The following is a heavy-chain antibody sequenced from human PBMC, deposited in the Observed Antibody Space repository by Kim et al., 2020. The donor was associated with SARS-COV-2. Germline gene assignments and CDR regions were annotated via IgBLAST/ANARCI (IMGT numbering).Heavy chain of an antibody. J-gene: IGHJ4*02. V-gene: IGHV1-46*01. CDR3: ARWTHYYDSSGEGTFDY. Sequence: ASVKVSCKASGYTFTSYYMHWVRQAPGQGLEWMGIINPSGGSTSYAQKFQGRVTMTRDTSTSTVYMELSSLRSEDTAVYYCARWTHYYDSSGEGTFDYWGQGTLVTVSS. CDR1: GYTFTSYY. D-gene: IGHD3-22*01. CDR2: INPSGGST.